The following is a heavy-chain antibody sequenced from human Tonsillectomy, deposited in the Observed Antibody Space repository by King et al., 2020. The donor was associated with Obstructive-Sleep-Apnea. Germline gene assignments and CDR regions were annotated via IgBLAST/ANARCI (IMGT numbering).Heavy chain of an antibody. D-gene: IGHD3-3*01. J-gene: IGHJ4*02. CDR2: ISSDGSNK. CDR1: VFTFSRSV. V-gene: IGHV3-30*04. CDR3: ARNYDFWSGYYQLPCY. Sequence: VQLVESGGGVVKPGRSLRLSCAAAVFTFSRSVMHWVRQSPGKGREWVAVISSDGSNKYSADSVKGRFTISRDNSKNTMYLQLNSLRAEDTAVYYCARNYDFWSGYYQLPCYWGQGTLVTVSS.